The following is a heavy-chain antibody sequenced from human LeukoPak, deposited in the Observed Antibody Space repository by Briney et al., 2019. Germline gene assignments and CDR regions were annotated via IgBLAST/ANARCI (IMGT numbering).Heavy chain of an antibody. V-gene: IGHV3-33*01. J-gene: IGHJ6*03. CDR3: ARGGGVATSGLWYYMDV. CDR2: IWYDGSNK. CDR1: GFTFSSYG. Sequence: GGSLRLSCAASGFTFSSYGMHWVRQAPGKGLEWVAVIWYDGSNKYYADSVKGRFTISRDNSKNTLYLQMNSLRAEDTAVYYCARGGGVATSGLWYYMDVWGKGTTVTVSS. D-gene: IGHD5-12*01.